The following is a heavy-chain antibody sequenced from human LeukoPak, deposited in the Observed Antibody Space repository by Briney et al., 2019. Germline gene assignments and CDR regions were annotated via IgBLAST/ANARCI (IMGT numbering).Heavy chain of an antibody. CDR3: AKDGGYSYGYAFDY. V-gene: IGHV3-23*01. D-gene: IGHD5-18*01. J-gene: IGHJ4*02. CDR1: GFTFSSYA. Sequence: GGSLRLSCAASGFTFSSYAMSWVRQAPGKGLEWVSAISGSGGSTYYADSVKGRSTISRDNSKNTLYLQVNSLRAEDTAVYYCAKDGGYSYGYAFDYWGQGTLVTVSS. CDR2: ISGSGGST.